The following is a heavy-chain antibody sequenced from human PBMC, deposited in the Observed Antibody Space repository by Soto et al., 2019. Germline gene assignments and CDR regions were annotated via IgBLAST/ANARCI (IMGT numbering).Heavy chain of an antibody. Sequence: EVQLVQSGAELKRSGESLRISCAGSGYRFTSSWINWVRQTPGKGLEWVGTIDPTNSNVNDNPSFRGHVSLSVDKSISTAYLEWSSVKSSDPAMYSWAGRRGVGGGGDYWGQGTLVTVSS. D-gene: IGHD3-10*01. CDR2: IDPTNSNV. CDR3: AGRRGVGGGGDY. J-gene: IGHJ4*01. V-gene: IGHV5-10-1*03. CDR1: GYRFTSSW.